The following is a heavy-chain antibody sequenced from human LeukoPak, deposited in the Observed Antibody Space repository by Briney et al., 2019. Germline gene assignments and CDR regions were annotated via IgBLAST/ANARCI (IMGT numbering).Heavy chain of an antibody. J-gene: IGHJ2*01. V-gene: IGHV4-59*01. CDR2: IYYSGST. Sequence: SETLSLTCTVSGGSISSYYWSWFRQTPGKGPEWIGYIYYSGSTKYNTSLKSRVTISLDRSQNQFSLKLNSVTAADTAVYYCARYWGVQLWPHWYFDLWGRGSLVTVSS. CDR3: ARYWGVQLWPHWYFDL. D-gene: IGHD5-18*01. CDR1: GGSISSYY.